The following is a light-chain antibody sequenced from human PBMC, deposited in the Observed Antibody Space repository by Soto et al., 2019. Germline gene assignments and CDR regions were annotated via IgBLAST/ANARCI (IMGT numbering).Light chain of an antibody. CDR1: SIDVGTYDF. Sequence: QSLLTQPRSVSGSPGQSVTISCTGTSIDVGTYDFVSWYQQHPGKAPRLMIFDVSERPSGVPDRFSGSKSGNTASLTISGLQAEDEADYYCCLHAVTFYVLGNGTKVTV. J-gene: IGLJ1*01. CDR2: DVS. CDR3: CLHAVTFYV. V-gene: IGLV2-11*01.